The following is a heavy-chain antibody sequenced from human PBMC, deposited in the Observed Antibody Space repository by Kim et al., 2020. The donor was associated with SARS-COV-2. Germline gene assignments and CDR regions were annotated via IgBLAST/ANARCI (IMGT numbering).Heavy chain of an antibody. V-gene: IGHV3-23*01. CDR1: GFTFSSYA. J-gene: IGHJ4*02. CDR3: AKEHGSATEGY. Sequence: GGSLRLSCAASGFTFSSYAMSWVRQAPGKGLEWVSAISGSGGSTYYADSMKGRFTITRDNYKNTLYLQMKSLRAEDTAVYYCAKEHGSATEGYWGQRTLVTVSA. D-gene: IGHD3-10*01. CDR2: ISGSGGST.